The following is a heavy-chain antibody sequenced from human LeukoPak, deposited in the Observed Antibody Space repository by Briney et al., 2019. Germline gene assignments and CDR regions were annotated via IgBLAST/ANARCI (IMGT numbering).Heavy chain of an antibody. CDR2: ISSSGYAI. V-gene: IGHV3-48*03. CDR3: AREGSRYFFDF. J-gene: IGHJ4*02. Sequence: GGSLTLSCAASGFTFSTYEMNWVRQAPGKGLEWISYISSSGYAINYADSVRGRFTISRDNAKNSLKLQMNSLRDEDTAVYYCAREGSRYFFDFWGQGTRVTLSS. CDR1: GFTFSTYE.